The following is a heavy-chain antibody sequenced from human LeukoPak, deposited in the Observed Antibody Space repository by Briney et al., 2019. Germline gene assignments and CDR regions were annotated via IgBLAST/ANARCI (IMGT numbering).Heavy chain of an antibody. D-gene: IGHD3-3*01. V-gene: IGHV3-30*02. CDR2: IRRDGSNQ. J-gene: IGHJ4*02. CDR3: TKAYDSWIGSFYDY. Sequence: PGGSLRLSCEGSGFTFSNYWMSWVRQAPGKGLEWVSFIRRDGSNQYYAESVKGRFTISRDNSKNTLDLQMGSLRVEDTAVYYCTKAYDSWIGSFYDYWGRGTQVTVSS. CDR1: GFTFSNYW.